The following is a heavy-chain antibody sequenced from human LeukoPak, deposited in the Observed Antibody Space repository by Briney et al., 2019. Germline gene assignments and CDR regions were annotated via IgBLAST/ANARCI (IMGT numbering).Heavy chain of an antibody. Sequence: GESLKISCKASGYRFTNYWIGWVRQLPGKGLEWMGIIYPGDSDTRYSPSFQGQVTISADTSITTAYLQWSSLKASDTAMYYCANNIATGTLNFFDYWGQGTLVTVSS. CDR2: IYPGDSDT. J-gene: IGHJ4*02. V-gene: IGHV5-51*01. CDR3: ANNIATGTLNFFDY. CDR1: GYRFTNYW. D-gene: IGHD1-1*01.